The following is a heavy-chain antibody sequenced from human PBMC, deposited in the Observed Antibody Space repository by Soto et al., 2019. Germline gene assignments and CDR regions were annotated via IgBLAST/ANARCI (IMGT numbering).Heavy chain of an antibody. J-gene: IGHJ6*02. CDR3: ARKMTTVTTGRYYYSYGMDV. CDR1: GYTFTGYY. CDR2: INPNSGGT. D-gene: IGHD4-4*01. Sequence: ASVKVSCKASGYTFTGYYMHWGRQAPGQGLEWMGCINPNSGGTNYAQKFQGRVTMTRDTSISTAYMELSRLRSDDTAVYYCARKMTTVTTGRYYYSYGMDVWGQGTTVTVSS. V-gene: IGHV1-2*02.